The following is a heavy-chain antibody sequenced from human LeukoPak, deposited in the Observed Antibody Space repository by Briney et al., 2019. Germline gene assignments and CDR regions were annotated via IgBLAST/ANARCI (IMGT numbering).Heavy chain of an antibody. D-gene: IGHD2-2*02. Sequence: PSETLSLTCTVSGGSISSSSYYWGWIRQPPGKGLEWIGTIYYSGSTYYNPSLKSRVTISVDTSKNQLSLKLSSVTAADTAVYYCASPFCSSTSCHKREYWFDPWGQGTLVTVSS. CDR1: GGSISSSSYY. J-gene: IGHJ5*02. V-gene: IGHV4-39*01. CDR2: IYYSGST. CDR3: ASPFCSSTSCHKREYWFDP.